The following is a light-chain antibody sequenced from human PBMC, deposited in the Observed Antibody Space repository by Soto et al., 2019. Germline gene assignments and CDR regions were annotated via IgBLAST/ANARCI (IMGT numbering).Light chain of an antibody. CDR3: QNYNSAPYT. CDR2: AAS. CDR1: QGISNY. Sequence: DIQMTQSPSSLSASVGDRVTITCRASQGISNYLAWYQQKPGKVPKLLIYAASTLQSGVPSRFSSSGSWTDFTLTISSLQPEDVATYYCQNYNSAPYTFGQGTNLEIK. V-gene: IGKV1-27*01. J-gene: IGKJ2*01.